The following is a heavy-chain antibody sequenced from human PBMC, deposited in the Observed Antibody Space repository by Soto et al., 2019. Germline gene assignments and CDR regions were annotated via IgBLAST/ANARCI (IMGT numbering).Heavy chain of an antibody. D-gene: IGHD5-18*01. CDR3: ARVGDTAMAYYFDY. J-gene: IGHJ4*02. CDR1: GFTFSSYA. V-gene: IGHV3-30-3*01. CDR2: ISYDGSNK. Sequence: QVQLVESGGGVVQPGRPLRLSCAASGFTFSSYAMHWVRQAPGKGLEWVAVISYDGSNKYYADSVKGRFTISRDNSKNTLYLQMNSLRAEDTAVYYCARVGDTAMAYYFDYWGQGTLVTVSS.